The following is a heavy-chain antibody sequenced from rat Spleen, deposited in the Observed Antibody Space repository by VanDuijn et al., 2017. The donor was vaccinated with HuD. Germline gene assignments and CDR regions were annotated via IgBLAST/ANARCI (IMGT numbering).Heavy chain of an antibody. CDR1: GFTFSDYG. D-gene: IGHD1-2*01. V-gene: IGHV5-29*01. J-gene: IGHJ4*01. CDR2: ISSDGGRN. CDR3: ARHDYYSSYIYVDYVMDA. Sequence: EVQLVESGGGLVQPGRSLKLSCAASGFTFSDYGVAWVRQAPKKGLEWVATISSDGGRNFYPDSVRGRFTISRDDAKSTLYLQLSSLRSEDTATYYCARHDYYSSYIYVDYVMDAWGQGASVTVSS.